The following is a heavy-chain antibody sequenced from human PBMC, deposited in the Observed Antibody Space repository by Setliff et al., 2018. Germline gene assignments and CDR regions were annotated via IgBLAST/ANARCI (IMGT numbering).Heavy chain of an antibody. CDR2: INNYSFKT. CDR1: GYTFNNYG. J-gene: IGHJ4*02. CDR3: ARINFYVSSGYYYAPDF. D-gene: IGHD3-22*01. Sequence: ASVKVSCKASGYTFNNYGIPWVRQAPGQGLEWMGWINNYSFKTTYPQKFLDRVTMTTDTSATTAYMELKNLRSDDTAVYYCARINFYVSSGYYYAPDFWGQGTLVTVSS. V-gene: IGHV1-18*01.